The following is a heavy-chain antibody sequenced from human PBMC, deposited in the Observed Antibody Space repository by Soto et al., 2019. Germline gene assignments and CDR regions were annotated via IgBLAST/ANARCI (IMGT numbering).Heavy chain of an antibody. J-gene: IGHJ6*02. CDR3: ARAQSPIIIQDYYYGMDV. D-gene: IGHD3-3*01. V-gene: IGHV1-46*01. Sequence: QVQLVQSGAEVKKPGASVKVSCKASGYTFTSYYMHWVRQAPGQGLEWMGIINPSGGSTSYAQKFQGRVTMTRDTSTSTVYMELSSLRSEDTAVYYCARAQSPIIIQDYYYGMDVWGQGTTVTVSS. CDR2: INPSGGST. CDR1: GYTFTSYY.